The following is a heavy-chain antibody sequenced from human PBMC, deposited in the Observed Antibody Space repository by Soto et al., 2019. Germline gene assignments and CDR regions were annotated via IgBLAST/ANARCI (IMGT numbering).Heavy chain of an antibody. CDR2: IYYSGST. Sequence: NPSETLSLTCTVSGGSISSYYWSWIRQPPGKGLEWIGYIYYSGSTNYNPSLKSRVTISVDTSENQFSLKLSSVTAADTAVYYCASRDPGTSVDYWGQGTLVTVSS. CDR3: ASRDPGTSVDY. J-gene: IGHJ4*02. D-gene: IGHD1-7*01. CDR1: GGSISSYY. V-gene: IGHV4-59*12.